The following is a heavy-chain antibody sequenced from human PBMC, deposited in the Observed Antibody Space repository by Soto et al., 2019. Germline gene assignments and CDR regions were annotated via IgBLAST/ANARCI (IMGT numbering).Heavy chain of an antibody. J-gene: IGHJ4*02. D-gene: IGHD3-3*01. CDR3: AKNGRSPFGVVIHPHY. CDR1: GFTLGIYW. CDR2: ISGSGGST. Sequence: GGSLRLSCAASGFTLGIYWMSWVRHAPGKGLEWVSAISGSGGSTYYADSVKGRFTISRDNSKNTLYLQMNSLRAEDTAVYYCAKNGRSPFGVVIHPHYWGQGTLVTVSS. V-gene: IGHV3-23*01.